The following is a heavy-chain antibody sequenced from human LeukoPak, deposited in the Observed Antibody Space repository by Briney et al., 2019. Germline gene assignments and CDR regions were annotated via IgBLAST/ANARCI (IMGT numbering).Heavy chain of an antibody. J-gene: IGHJ3*02. D-gene: IGHD4-17*01. CDR1: GFTVSSNY. Sequence: GGSLRLSCAASGFTVSSNYMSWVRQAPGKGLEWVSVIYSGGSTYYADSVKGRFTISRDNSKNTLYLQMNSLRAEDTAVYYCAGRHDYGDYLDAFDIWGQGTMVTVSS. CDR2: IYSGGST. CDR3: AGRHDYGDYLDAFDI. V-gene: IGHV3-66*04.